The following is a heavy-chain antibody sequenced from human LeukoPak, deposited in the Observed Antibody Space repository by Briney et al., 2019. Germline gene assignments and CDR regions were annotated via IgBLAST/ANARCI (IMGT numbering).Heavy chain of an antibody. CDR3: AKDTGDIGAFDI. Sequence: GGSLRLSCAASGFTFSSDGMHWLRQAPGKGLEWVAVIWYDGSNKYYADSVKGRFTISRDNSKNTLYLQMNSLRAEDTAVYYCAKDTGDIGAFDIWGQGTMVSFSS. J-gene: IGHJ3*02. CDR1: GFTFSSDG. D-gene: IGHD2-15*01. V-gene: IGHV3-33*06. CDR2: IWYDGSNK.